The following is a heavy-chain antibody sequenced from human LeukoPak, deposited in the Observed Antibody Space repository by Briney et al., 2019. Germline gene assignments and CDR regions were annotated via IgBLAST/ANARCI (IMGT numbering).Heavy chain of an antibody. Sequence: GGSLRLSRAPSRFTFRNYGLYWVRQAPPKGLECLTLILVDGSNQFYADSVRGRITISRDDSKDTLYLQMDGLRADDTAVYFCAKHYHLHGATLLGDWGQGTLVTVSS. J-gene: IGHJ4*02. CDR2: ILVDGSNQ. CDR3: AKHYHLHGATLLGD. D-gene: IGHD1-14*01. V-gene: IGHV3-30*18. CDR1: RFTFRNYG.